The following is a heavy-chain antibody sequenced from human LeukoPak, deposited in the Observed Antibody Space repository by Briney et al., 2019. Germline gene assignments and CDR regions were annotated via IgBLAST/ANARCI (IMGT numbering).Heavy chain of an antibody. J-gene: IGHJ4*02. CDR3: ARHSFDGSAYSFGY. Sequence: PSQTLSLTCTVSGGSISSGANYWSWIRQHPGKGLEYIGYIYRIGSTYYNPSLKSRVTISVDTSKNQFSLKLTSVTAADTAVYYCARHSFDGSAYSFGYWGQGTLVTVSS. CDR2: IYRIGST. CDR1: GGSISSGANY. V-gene: IGHV4-31*03. D-gene: IGHD3-22*01.